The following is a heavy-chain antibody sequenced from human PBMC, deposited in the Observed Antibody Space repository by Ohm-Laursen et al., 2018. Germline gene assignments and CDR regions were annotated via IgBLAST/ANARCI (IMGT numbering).Heavy chain of an antibody. CDR3: ARDYYDFSGSL. J-gene: IGHJ3*01. CDR1: GSPFRPYH. V-gene: IGHV3-48*01. D-gene: IGHD3-22*01. Sequence: SLRLSCAASGSPFRPYHMTWVRPAPGRALEWVSSIRSRSDSLYSADSVKGRFTISRDNAKNSLYLQRNRLRAEDTAVYYCARDYYDFSGSLWGQGTMVTVSS. CDR2: IRSRSDSL.